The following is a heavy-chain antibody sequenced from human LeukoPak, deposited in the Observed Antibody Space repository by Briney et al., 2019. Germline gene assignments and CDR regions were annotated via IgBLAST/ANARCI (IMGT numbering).Heavy chain of an antibody. J-gene: IGHJ4*02. CDR3: ARDDPPTYGDPDPEFDY. CDR2: IYHSGST. Sequence: SETLSLTCTVSGYSFSSGYYRGCLRQPPGKGLEWIGSIYHSGSTYYTPSLKRRVTISVDTSKNQFSLKLSSVTAADTAVYYCARDDPPTYGDPDPEFDYWGQGTLVTVSS. D-gene: IGHD4-17*01. V-gene: IGHV4-38-2*02. CDR1: GYSFSSGYY.